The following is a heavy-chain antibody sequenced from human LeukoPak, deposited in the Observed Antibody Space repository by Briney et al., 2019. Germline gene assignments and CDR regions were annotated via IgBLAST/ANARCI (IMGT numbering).Heavy chain of an antibody. J-gene: IGHJ3*02. Sequence: GGSLRLSCAASGFTVSSNYMSWVRQAPGKGLEWVSVIYSGGSTYYADSVKGRFTISRDNSKNTLYLQMNSLRAEDTAVYYCARGGALYYYDSSGPRGDAFDIWGQGTMVTVSS. V-gene: IGHV3-53*01. CDR3: ARGGALYYYDSSGPRGDAFDI. CDR2: IYSGGST. CDR1: GFTVSSNY. D-gene: IGHD3-22*01.